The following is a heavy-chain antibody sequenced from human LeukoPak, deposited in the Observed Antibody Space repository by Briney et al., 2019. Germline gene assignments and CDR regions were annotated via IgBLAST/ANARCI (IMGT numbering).Heavy chain of an antibody. CDR3: ANGAGDLDAFDI. J-gene: IGHJ3*02. CDR2: IYYSGST. CDR1: GGSISSSSYY. Sequence: SETLSLTCTVSGGSISSSSYYWGWIRQPPGKGLEWIGSIYYSGSTYYNPSLKSRVTISVDTSKNQFSLKLSSVTAADTAVYYCANGAGDLDAFDIWGQGTMVTVSS. V-gene: IGHV4-39*01. D-gene: IGHD7-27*01.